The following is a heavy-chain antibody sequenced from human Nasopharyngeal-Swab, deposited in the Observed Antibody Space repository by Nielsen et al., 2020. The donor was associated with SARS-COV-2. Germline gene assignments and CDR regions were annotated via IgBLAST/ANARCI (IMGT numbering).Heavy chain of an antibody. D-gene: IGHD3-16*02. Sequence: LSLTCAASGFTFSSYGMHWVRQAPGKGLEWVAVISYDGSNKYYADSVKGRFTISRDNSKNTLYLQMNSLRAEDTAVYYCAKEVRGYDYVWGSYRESPLDYWGQGTLVTVSS. J-gene: IGHJ4*02. CDR1: GFTFSSYG. V-gene: IGHV3-30*18. CDR3: AKEVRGYDYVWGSYRESPLDY. CDR2: ISYDGSNK.